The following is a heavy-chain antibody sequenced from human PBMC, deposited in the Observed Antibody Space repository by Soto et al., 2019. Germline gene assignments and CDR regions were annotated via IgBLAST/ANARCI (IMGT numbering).Heavy chain of an antibody. CDR3: ARHVPAAGYYYGMDV. Sequence: QVQLVQSGAEVKKPGSSVKVSYMASGGTFSSYAISWVRQAPGQGLEWMGGIIPIFGTANYAQKFQGRVTITADESTSTAYMELSSLRSEDTAVYYCARHVPAAGYYYGMDVWGQGTTVTVSS. CDR2: IIPIFGTA. D-gene: IGHD2-2*01. J-gene: IGHJ6*02. CDR1: GGTFSSYA. V-gene: IGHV1-69*12.